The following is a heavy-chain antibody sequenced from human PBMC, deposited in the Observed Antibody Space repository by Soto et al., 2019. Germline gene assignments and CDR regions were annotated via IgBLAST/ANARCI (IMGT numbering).Heavy chain of an antibody. CDR3: ARGQEGVVATH. V-gene: IGHV4-34*01. D-gene: IGHD5-12*01. J-gene: IGHJ4*02. Sequence: QVKLQQWGAGLLKPSETLSLNCAVTGGSLSGYYWSWIRQPPGKGLEWIGEVKDGGHTNYSPSLRGRVTISSDTSNKQFFLRLNSVTAADKGVYYCARGQEGVVATHWDQGSLVTVS. CDR1: GGSLSGYY. CDR2: VKDGGHT.